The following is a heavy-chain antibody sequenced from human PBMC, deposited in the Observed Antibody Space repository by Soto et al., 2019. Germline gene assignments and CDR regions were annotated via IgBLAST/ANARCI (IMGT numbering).Heavy chain of an antibody. Sequence: QVQLVESGGGVVQPGTSLRLSCAASGFSFSNLGMHWVRQAPGKGLEWLAVISYDGSKENYADSVKGRFTISRDSSKSTLFLQMNSLRAEDTAIYYCAKLITPPDDVLDIWGQGTMVTVSS. CDR3: AKLITPPDDVLDI. CDR1: GFSFSNLG. J-gene: IGHJ3*02. D-gene: IGHD3-22*01. V-gene: IGHV3-30*18. CDR2: ISYDGSKE.